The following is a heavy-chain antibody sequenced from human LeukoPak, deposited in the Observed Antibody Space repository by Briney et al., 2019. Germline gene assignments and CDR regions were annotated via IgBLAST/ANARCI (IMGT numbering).Heavy chain of an antibody. D-gene: IGHD3-22*01. Sequence: GGSLRLSCAASGFTFNDYGMHWVRQAPGKGLEWVAFIRYDGSNKYCADSVKGRFTISRDNSKNTLYLQMNSLRAEDTAVYYCAKDHQVVVLITPYFDYWGQGTLVTVSS. J-gene: IGHJ4*02. V-gene: IGHV3-30*02. CDR1: GFTFNDYG. CDR2: IRYDGSNK. CDR3: AKDHQVVVLITPYFDY.